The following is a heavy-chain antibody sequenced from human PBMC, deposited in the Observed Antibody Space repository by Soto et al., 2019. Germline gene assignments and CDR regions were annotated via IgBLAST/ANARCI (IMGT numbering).Heavy chain of an antibody. J-gene: IGHJ5*02. CDR3: ARESRFLEWLSLNWFDP. CDR1: GFIFSNYA. D-gene: IGHD3-3*01. CDR2: ISGGGGGT. V-gene: IGHV3-23*01. Sequence: PGGSLRLSCSASGFIFSNYAMSWIRQAPGKGLEWVSSISGGGGGTHYADSVKGRFTISRDNAKNSLYLQMNSLRDEDTAVYYCARESRFLEWLSLNWFDPWGQGTLVTVSS.